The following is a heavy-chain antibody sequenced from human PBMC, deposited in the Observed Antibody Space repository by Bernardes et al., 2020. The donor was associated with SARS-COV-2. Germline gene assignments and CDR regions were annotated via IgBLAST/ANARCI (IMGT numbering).Heavy chain of an antibody. J-gene: IGHJ6*02. V-gene: IGHV1-2*04. D-gene: IGHD7-27*01. CDR1: GYTFTGYY. Sequence: ASVKVSCKASGYTFTGYYMHWVRQAPGQGLEWMGWINPNSGGTNYAQKFQGWVTMTRDTSISTAYMELSRLRSDDTAVYYCARELGDYYYYGMDVWGQGTTVTVSS. CDR3: ARELGDYYYYGMDV. CDR2: INPNSGGT.